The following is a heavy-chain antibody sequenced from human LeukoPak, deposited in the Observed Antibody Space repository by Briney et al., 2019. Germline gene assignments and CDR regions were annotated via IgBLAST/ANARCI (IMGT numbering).Heavy chain of an antibody. CDR1: GFIFRTFE. V-gene: IGHV3-48*03. D-gene: IGHD2-21*02. CDR3: ARDPDVSCGGDCFSGYFDY. CDR2: ISGIGSTV. Sequence: GGSLRPSCAASGFIFRTFEINWGRQAAGKRLEWSSYISGIGSTVYYADSVKGRFTISRANAENSLYLQMDRLRADDTAVYYCARDPDVSCGGDCFSGYFDYWGQGPPVTVSS. J-gene: IGHJ4*02.